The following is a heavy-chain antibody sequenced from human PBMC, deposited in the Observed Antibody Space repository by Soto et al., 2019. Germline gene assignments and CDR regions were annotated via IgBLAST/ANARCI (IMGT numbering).Heavy chain of an antibody. CDR2: ISSSSSYT. D-gene: IGHD3-3*01. CDR3: ARDLMEHSYDDFWSGYYSYYGMEG. CDR1: GFTFSDYY. Sequence: PWGSLRLSCAASGFTFSDYYMSWIRQAPGKGLEWVSYISSSSSYTNYADSVKGRFTISRDNAKNSLYLQMNSLRAEDTAVYYCARDLMEHSYDDFWSGYYSYYGMEGWGQGTMGIVSS. V-gene: IGHV3-11*06. J-gene: IGHJ6*02.